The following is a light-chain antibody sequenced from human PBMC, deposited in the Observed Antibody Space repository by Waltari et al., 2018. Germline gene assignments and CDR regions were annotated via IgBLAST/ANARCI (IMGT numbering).Light chain of an antibody. CDR3: LQHDSYPFI. CDR2: DIT. CDR1: QGISRY. Sequence: DIQMTQSPSSLSASIGDTVTITCRASQGISRYLNWFQQKPGKPPKLLIYDITTLHSGVPSRFSGSVSGTEFTLTISSLQPEDFAVYYCLQHDSYPFIFGQGTKVEIK. J-gene: IGKJ2*01. V-gene: IGKV1-17*01.